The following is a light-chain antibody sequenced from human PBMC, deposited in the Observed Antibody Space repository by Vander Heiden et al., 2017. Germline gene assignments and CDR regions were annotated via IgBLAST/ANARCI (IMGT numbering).Light chain of an antibody. CDR1: KGISNY. Sequence: DIQMAHSLSSVSASVGDSLTITCQPSKGISNYVAWFQQKPGKAPKSLIYATSSLQGGVPPKFSGSGSGTDFTLTISSLQPEDFATYYCQQYNSYPPTFGGGTKVEIK. CDR3: QQYNSYPPT. V-gene: IGKV1-16*02. J-gene: IGKJ4*01. CDR2: ATS.